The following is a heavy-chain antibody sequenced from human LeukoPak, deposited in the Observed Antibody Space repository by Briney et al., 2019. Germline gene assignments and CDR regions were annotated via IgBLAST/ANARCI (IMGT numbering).Heavy chain of an antibody. J-gene: IGHJ3*02. V-gene: IGHV3-23*01. CDR2: ISGSGDST. Sequence: GGSLSLSCAVSGFIFSNYAMNWVRQAPGKGLEWVSAISGSGDSTYYADSVKGRFTISRDNSKNTLSLQMNSLRAEATAVYYCAKDHDYYASGPIWGQGTMVTVSS. CDR1: GFIFSNYA. D-gene: IGHD3-10*01. CDR3: AKDHDYYASGPI.